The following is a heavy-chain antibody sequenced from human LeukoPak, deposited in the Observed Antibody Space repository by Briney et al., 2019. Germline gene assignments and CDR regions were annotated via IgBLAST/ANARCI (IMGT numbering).Heavy chain of an antibody. Sequence: ASVKVSCKASGYTFTSYGISWVRQAPGQGLEWMGWISAYNGNTNYAQKLQGRVTMTTDTSTSTAYMELRSLRSDDTAVYYCARDAMGKYYDTLTGYYETWGQGTLVTVSS. J-gene: IGHJ5*02. V-gene: IGHV1-18*01. D-gene: IGHD3-9*01. CDR2: ISAYNGNT. CDR1: GYTFTSYG. CDR3: ARDAMGKYYDTLTGYYET.